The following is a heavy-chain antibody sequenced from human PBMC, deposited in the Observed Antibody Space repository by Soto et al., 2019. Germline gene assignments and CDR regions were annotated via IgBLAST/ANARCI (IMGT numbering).Heavy chain of an antibody. CDR3: ARDNDRLQLGGNYYYFLDV. CDR2: IIPLFRTP. V-gene: IGHV1-69*12. CDR1: GGTFSSSA. D-gene: IGHD4-4*01. Sequence: QVQLVQSGAEMKEPGSLVKVSCKTSGGTFSSSAISWLRQAPGQGLEWMGGIIPLFRTPDYAQKFQGRVTIAADESTSTAYMELSSLRSEDTAVYYCARDNDRLQLGGNYYYFLDVWGQGTTITVSS. J-gene: IGHJ6*02.